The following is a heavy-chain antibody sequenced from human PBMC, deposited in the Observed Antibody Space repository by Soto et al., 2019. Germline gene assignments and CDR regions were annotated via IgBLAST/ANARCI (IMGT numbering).Heavy chain of an antibody. CDR1: GFTFSSYA. CDR3: ARDFSDHSRGDFPLGY. V-gene: IGHV3-30-3*01. D-gene: IGHD2-21*02. Sequence: QVQLVESGGGVVQPGRSLRLSCAASGFTFSSYAMHWVRQAPGKGLVWVAVISYDGSNKYYADSVKGRFTICRDHSKHTLYLQMNRVRAEDTAGYYCARDFSDHSRGDFPLGYWGQGTLVTVSS. J-gene: IGHJ4*02. CDR2: ISYDGSNK.